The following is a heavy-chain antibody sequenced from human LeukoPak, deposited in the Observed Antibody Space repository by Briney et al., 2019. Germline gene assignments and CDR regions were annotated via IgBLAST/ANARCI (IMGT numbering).Heavy chain of an antibody. V-gene: IGHV3-23*01. CDR2: ISGSGGST. CDR1: GFTFSSYA. D-gene: IGHD3-10*01. CDR3: AKDRLLWFGELDFQH. Sequence: GGSLRLSCAASGFTFSSYAMNWVRQAPGKGLEWVSAISGSGGSTYYADSVKGRFTISRDNSKNTLYLQMNSLRAEDTAVYYCAKDRLLWFGELDFQHWGQGTLVTVSS. J-gene: IGHJ1*01.